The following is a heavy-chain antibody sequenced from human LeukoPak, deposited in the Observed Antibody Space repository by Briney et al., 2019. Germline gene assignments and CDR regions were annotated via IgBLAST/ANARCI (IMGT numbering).Heavy chain of an antibody. V-gene: IGHV3-30*18. CDR3: AKDRPPSAGPHYFDY. J-gene: IGHJ4*02. CDR1: GFTFSSYG. Sequence: GRSLRLSCAASGFTFSSYGMHWVRQAPGKGLEWVAVISYDGSNKYYADSVKGRFTISRDNSKNTLYLQMNSLRAEDTAVYYCAKDRPPSAGPHYFDYWGQGTLVTVSS. CDR2: ISYDGSNK.